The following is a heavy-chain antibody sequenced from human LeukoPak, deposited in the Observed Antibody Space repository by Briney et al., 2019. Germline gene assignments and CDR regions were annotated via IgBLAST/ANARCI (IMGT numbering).Heavy chain of an antibody. D-gene: IGHD2-2*01. Sequence: GGSLRLSCAASGFTFSSFSMDWVRQAPGKGLEWLSYISSTSSTMLYTDSVKGRFTISRDNAKNSLYLQMHSLRAEDTAVYYCARPRSGYQFDYWGQGTLVTVSS. CDR1: GFTFSSFS. V-gene: IGHV3-48*01. J-gene: IGHJ4*02. CDR3: ARPRSGYQFDY. CDR2: ISSTSSTM.